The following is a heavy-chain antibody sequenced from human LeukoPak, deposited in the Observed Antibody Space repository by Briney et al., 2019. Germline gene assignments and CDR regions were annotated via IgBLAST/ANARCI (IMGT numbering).Heavy chain of an antibody. CDR3: AGDPCPGSHCNGGNCYHAFDI. CDR2: IYHSGSA. Sequence: PSETLSLTCTVSGGSISGYYWSWIRQTPGKGLEWIGYIYHSGSAHYNPSLKGRVTISVDTSKNQFSLKLSSVTAADTAVYYCAGDPCPGSHCNGGNCYHAFDIWGQGTVVTVSS. V-gene: IGHV4-59*01. J-gene: IGHJ3*02. CDR1: GGSISGYY. D-gene: IGHD2-21*01.